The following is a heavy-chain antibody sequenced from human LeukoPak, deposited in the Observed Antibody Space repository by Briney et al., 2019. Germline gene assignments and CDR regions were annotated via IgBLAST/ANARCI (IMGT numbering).Heavy chain of an antibody. V-gene: IGHV4-34*01. Sequence: SSETLSLTCAVYGGSFSGYYWSWIRQPPGKGLEWIGEINHSGSTNYNPSLKSRVTISIDTSKNQFSLILSSVTAADTAVYYCARGLSDVYWGQGTLVTVSS. CDR1: GGSFSGYY. CDR2: INHSGST. CDR3: ARGLSDVY. J-gene: IGHJ4*02.